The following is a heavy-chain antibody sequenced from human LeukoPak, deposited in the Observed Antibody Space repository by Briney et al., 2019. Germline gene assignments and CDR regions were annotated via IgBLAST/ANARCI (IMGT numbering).Heavy chain of an antibody. J-gene: IGHJ4*02. CDR2: IYYSGTN. V-gene: IGHV4-59*08. D-gene: IGHD2-15*01. CDR1: GGSISSYY. CDR3: ASTYCSGGSCYWVLDY. Sequence: SETLSLTCTVSGGSISSYYWSWIRQPPGKGLEWIGYIYYSGTNNYTPSLKSRLTISVATSKNPFSLTLSSVSAADTAVYSCASTYCSGGSCYWVLDYWGQGTLVTVSS.